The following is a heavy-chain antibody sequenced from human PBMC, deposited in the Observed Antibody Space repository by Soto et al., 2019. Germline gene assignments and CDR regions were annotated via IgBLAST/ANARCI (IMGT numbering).Heavy chain of an antibody. J-gene: IGHJ6*02. D-gene: IGHD3-3*01. V-gene: IGHV4-31*03. CDR3: ARDVHYDFWSGYWYGMDV. CDR2: IYYSGST. Sequence: LSLTCTVSGGSISSGGYYWSWIRQHPGKGLEWIGYIYYSGSTYYNPSLKSRVTISVDTSKNQFSLKLSSVTAADTAVYYCARDVHYDFWSGYWYGMDVWGQGTTVTVSS. CDR1: GGSISSGGYY.